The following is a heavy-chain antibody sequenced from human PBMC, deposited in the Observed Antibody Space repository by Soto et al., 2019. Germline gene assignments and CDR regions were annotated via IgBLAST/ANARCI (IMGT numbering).Heavy chain of an antibody. CDR3: ARDDSSSWNDYGMDV. Sequence: LSLTCAASGFTFSSYGMHWVRQAPGKGLEWVAVIWYDGSNKYYADSVKGRFTISRDNSKNTLYLQMNSLRAEDTAVYYCARDDSSSWNDYGMDVWGQGTTVTVSS. J-gene: IGHJ6*02. V-gene: IGHV3-33*01. D-gene: IGHD6-13*01. CDR2: IWYDGSNK. CDR1: GFTFSSYG.